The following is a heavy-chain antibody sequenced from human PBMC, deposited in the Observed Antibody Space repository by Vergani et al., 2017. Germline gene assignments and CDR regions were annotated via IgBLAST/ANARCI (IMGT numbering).Heavy chain of an antibody. CDR2: ISYDGSNK. V-gene: IGHV3-30*01. CDR1: GFTFSSYA. Sequence: QVQLVKSGGGVVQPGRSLRLSCAASGFTFSSYAMHWVRQAPGKGLEWVAVISYDGSNKYYADSVKGRFTISRDNSKNTLYLQMNSLRAEDTAVYYCARARYSGSYQGIDYWGQGTLVTVSS. J-gene: IGHJ4*02. D-gene: IGHD1-26*01. CDR3: ARARYSGSYQGIDY.